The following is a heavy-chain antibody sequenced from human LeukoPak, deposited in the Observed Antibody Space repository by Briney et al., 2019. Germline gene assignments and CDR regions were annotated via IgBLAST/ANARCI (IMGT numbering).Heavy chain of an antibody. CDR3: ARSRWLQFGNILHPFGY. CDR2: IVPIFGTA. V-gene: IGHV1-69*13. D-gene: IGHD5-24*01. Sequence: GASVKVSCKASGRTFSSYAISWVRQAPGQGLEWMGGIVPIFGTANYAQKFQGRVTITADESTSTAYMELSSLRSEDTAVYYCARSRWLQFGNILHPFGYWGQGTLVTVSS. J-gene: IGHJ4*02. CDR1: GRTFSSYA.